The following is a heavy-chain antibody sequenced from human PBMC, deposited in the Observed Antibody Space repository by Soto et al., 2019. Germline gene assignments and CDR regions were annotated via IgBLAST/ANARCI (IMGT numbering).Heavy chain of an antibody. J-gene: IGHJ6*03. CDR3: ARRGYCSSTSCHADYYYYYMDV. CDR1: GFTFSSYA. D-gene: IGHD2-2*01. CDR2: ISGSGGST. V-gene: IGHV3-23*01. Sequence: GGSLRLSCAASGFTFSSYAMSWVRQAPGKGLEWVSAISGSGGSTYYADSVKGRFTISRDNSKNTLYLQMNSLRAEDTAVYYCARRGYCSSTSCHADYYYYYMDVWGKGTTVTVSS.